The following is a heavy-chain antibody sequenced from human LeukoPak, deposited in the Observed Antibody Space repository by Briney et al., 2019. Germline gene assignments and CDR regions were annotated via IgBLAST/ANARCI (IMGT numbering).Heavy chain of an antibody. Sequence: SETLSLTCTISGGSISSYYWSWIRQPAGKGLEWIGRIYTSGSTNYNPSPKSRVTMSVDTSKNQFSLKLSSVTAADTAVYYCARESLAVAGPYFDYWGQGTLVTVSS. D-gene: IGHD6-19*01. CDR1: GGSISSYY. V-gene: IGHV4-4*07. J-gene: IGHJ4*02. CDR3: ARESLAVAGPYFDY. CDR2: IYTSGST.